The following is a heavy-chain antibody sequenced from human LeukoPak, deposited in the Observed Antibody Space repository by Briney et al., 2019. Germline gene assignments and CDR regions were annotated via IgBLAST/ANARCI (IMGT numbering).Heavy chain of an antibody. CDR1: GYSISSGYY. D-gene: IGHD2-2*02. J-gene: IGHJ4*02. CDR3: ARRICSSTSCYTGQFDY. Sequence: SETLSLTCAVSGYSISSGYYWGWIRQPAGKGLEWIGSIYHSGSTYYNPSLKSRVTISVDTSKNQFSLKLSSVTAADTAVYYCARRICSSTSCYTGQFDYWGQGTLVTVSS. V-gene: IGHV4-38-2*01. CDR2: IYHSGST.